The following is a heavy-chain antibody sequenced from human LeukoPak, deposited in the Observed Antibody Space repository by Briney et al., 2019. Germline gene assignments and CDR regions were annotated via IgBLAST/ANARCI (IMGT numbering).Heavy chain of an antibody. D-gene: IGHD1-1*01. V-gene: IGHV3-15*01. CDR1: GFTFDDYG. CDR3: ATDPQLAFDY. Sequence: GGSLRLSCAASGFTFDDYGMSWVRQAPGKGLEWVGRIKSKTDGGTTDYAAPVKGRFTISRDDSKNTLYLQMNSLKTEDTAVYYCATDPQLAFDYWGQGTLVTVSS. CDR2: IKSKTDGGTT. J-gene: IGHJ4*02.